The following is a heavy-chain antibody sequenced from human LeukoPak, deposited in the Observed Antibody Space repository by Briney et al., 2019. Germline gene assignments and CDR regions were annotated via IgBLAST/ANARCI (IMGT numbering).Heavy chain of an antibody. CDR2: IYVTGN. Sequence: SETLSLTCTVSGSCIGTYYWSWVRQSPGKGLEWIGYIYVTGNRYNPYLQSRVTISVDTSRNQFFLKMSSVTAADTAVYYCARHIGGGIEDMDVWGKGTKVTVSS. J-gene: IGHJ6*03. CDR3: ARHIGGGIEDMDV. D-gene: IGHD3-16*02. V-gene: IGHV4-59*08. CDR1: GSCIGTYY.